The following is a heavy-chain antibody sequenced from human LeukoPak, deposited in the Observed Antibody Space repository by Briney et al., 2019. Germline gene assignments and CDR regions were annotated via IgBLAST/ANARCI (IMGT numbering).Heavy chain of an antibody. V-gene: IGHV3-53*01. J-gene: IGHJ4*02. CDR1: GFTVSSNY. Sequence: PGGSLRLSCAASGFTVSSNYMSWVRQAPGKGLEWVSVIYSGGSTYYADSVKGRFAISRDNSKNTLYLQMNSLRAEDTAVYYCARDGYTAIAQEGLNRWRYFDYWGQGTLVTVSS. CDR2: IYSGGST. D-gene: IGHD5-18*01. CDR3: ARDGYTAIAQEGLNRWRYFDY.